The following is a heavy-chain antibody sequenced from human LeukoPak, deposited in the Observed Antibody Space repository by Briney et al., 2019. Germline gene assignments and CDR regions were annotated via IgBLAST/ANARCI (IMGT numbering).Heavy chain of an antibody. CDR2: IYHSGST. CDR3: ARDGYYYGSGSYDFDY. D-gene: IGHD3-10*01. Sequence: PSETLSLTCAVSGYSISSGYYWGWIRQPPGKGLEWIGSIYHSGSTYYNPSLKSRVTISVDTSKNQFSLKLSSVTAADTAVYHCARDGYYYGSGSYDFDYWGQGTLVTVSS. V-gene: IGHV4-38-2*02. J-gene: IGHJ4*02. CDR1: GYSISSGYY.